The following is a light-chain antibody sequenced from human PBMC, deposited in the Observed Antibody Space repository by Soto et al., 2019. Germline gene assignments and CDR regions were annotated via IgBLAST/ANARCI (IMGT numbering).Light chain of an antibody. Sequence: QSALAQPASVSGSPGQSIAISCTGTSSDVGSYNLVSWYQHHPGKGPKLLIYEVTKRPSGVSSRFSGSKSGNTASLTISGLQAEDEADYYCCSYAGSNTVDLVFGGGTKVTGL. CDR1: SSDVGSYNL. CDR3: CSYAGSNTVDLV. J-gene: IGLJ3*02. V-gene: IGLV2-23*02. CDR2: EVT.